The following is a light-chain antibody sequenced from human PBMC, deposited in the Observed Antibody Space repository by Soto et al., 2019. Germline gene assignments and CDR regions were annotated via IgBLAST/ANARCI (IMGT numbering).Light chain of an antibody. Sequence: EIVWTQSPGTLSLSLGERATLSCRASQSVTSNSLSWYQQKPGQAPRLLIYGASTRVTGIPGRFSGSGSGTEFTFTISRLEPEDFALYYCHQYGGPPRTFGQGTKVDIK. J-gene: IGKJ1*01. CDR3: HQYGGPPRT. V-gene: IGKV3-20*01. CDR1: QSVTSNS. CDR2: GAS.